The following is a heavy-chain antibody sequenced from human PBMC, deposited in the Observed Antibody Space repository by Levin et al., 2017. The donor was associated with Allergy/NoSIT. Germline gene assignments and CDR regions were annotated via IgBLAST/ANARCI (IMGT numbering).Heavy chain of an antibody. V-gene: IGHV1-3*01. J-gene: IGHJ3*02. CDR1: GYTFTIHA. CDR3: ARDLAGGYHFSRGDSFDI. Sequence: ASVKVSCQTSGYTFTIHAIHWVRQAPGQSLEWLGWINAANGDTKYSQRFQDRLTMTRDTSASTVYMEVRSLRSEDTAVYYCARDLAGGYHFSRGDSFDIWGQGTMVTVSS. CDR2: INAANGDT. D-gene: IGHD5-12*01.